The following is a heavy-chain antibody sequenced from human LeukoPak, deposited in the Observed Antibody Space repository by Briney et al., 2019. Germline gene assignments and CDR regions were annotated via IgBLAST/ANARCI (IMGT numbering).Heavy chain of an antibody. D-gene: IGHD4-23*01. Sequence: GGSLRLSCAASGFTFSSYAMSWVRQAPGKGLEWVSAISGSGGSTYYADSVKGRFTISRENAKNSLYLQMNSLRAGDTAVYYCARARGGGALDAFDIWGQGTMVTVSS. CDR2: ISGSGGST. V-gene: IGHV3-23*01. CDR3: ARARGGGALDAFDI. CDR1: GFTFSSYA. J-gene: IGHJ3*02.